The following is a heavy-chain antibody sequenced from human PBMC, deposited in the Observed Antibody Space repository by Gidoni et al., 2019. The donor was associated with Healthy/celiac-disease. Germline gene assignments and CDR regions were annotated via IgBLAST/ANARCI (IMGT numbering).Heavy chain of an antibody. J-gene: IGHJ4*02. D-gene: IGHD4-17*01. V-gene: IGHV3-48*01. CDR1: GFTFSSYS. CDR3: ARDNGDYDY. CDR2: ISSSSSTI. Sequence: EVQLVEAGGGLVQPGGSLRLSCAAAGFTFSSYSMNWVRQAPGKGLEWVSYISSSSSTISYADSVKGRFTISRDNAKNSLYLQMNSLRAEDTAVYYCARDNGDYDYWGQGTLVTVSS.